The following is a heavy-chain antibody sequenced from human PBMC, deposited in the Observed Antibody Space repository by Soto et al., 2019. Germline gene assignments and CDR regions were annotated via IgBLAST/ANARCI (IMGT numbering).Heavy chain of an antibody. CDR1: GFTFSTYA. CDR2: ISGRDGST. D-gene: IGHD1-26*01. J-gene: IGHJ4*02. V-gene: IGHV3-23*01. CDR3: AKDRLSGSYHRYFDS. Sequence: GGSLRLSCAASGFTFSTYAMSWVRQAPGKGLEWAAAISGRDGSTYYADSVRGRFTISRDTFKNTLYLQMNSLRAEDTAVYFCAKDRLSGSYHRYFDSWGQGTLVTVSS.